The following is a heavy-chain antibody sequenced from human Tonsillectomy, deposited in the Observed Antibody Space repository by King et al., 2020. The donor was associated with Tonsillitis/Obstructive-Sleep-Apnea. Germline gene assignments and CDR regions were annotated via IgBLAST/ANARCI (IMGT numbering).Heavy chain of an antibody. J-gene: IGHJ4*02. V-gene: IGHV3-21*01. CDR1: GFTFSSYS. CDR2: ISSSSSYI. CDR3: ARDAPDCSSTSCYGFDY. Sequence: EVQLVESGGGLVKPGGSLRLSCAASGFTFSSYSMNWVRQAPGKGLEWVSSISSSSSYIYYADSVKGRFTISRDNAKNSLYLQMNSLRAEDTAVYYCARDAPDCSSTSCYGFDYWGQGTLVTVSS. D-gene: IGHD2-2*01.